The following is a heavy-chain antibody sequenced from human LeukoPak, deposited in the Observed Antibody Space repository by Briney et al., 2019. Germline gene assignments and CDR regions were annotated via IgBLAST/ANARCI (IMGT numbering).Heavy chain of an antibody. Sequence: PSETLSLTCTVSGGSISSSIYHGGWIRQPPGKGPEWIGTIYHTGTTHYNPSLKSRVTISVDTSRNQFSLTLNSMTAADTAVYYCAIYTNSAAGYWGQGALVAVSS. J-gene: IGHJ4*02. D-gene: IGHD2-2*02. CDR3: AIYTNSAAGY. CDR2: IYHTGTT. CDR1: GGSISSSIYH. V-gene: IGHV4-39*01.